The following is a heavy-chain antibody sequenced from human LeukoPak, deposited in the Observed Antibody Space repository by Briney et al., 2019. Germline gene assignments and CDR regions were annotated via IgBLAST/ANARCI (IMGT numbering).Heavy chain of an antibody. J-gene: IGHJ2*01. Sequence: GSLRLSCAASGFTLSSYWMSWIRQPPGKGLEWIGYIYYSGSTNYNPSLKSRVTISVDTSKNQFSLKLSSVTAADTAVYYCARPNSSGWSSYWYFDLWGRGTLVTVSS. CDR1: GFTLSSYW. CDR2: IYYSGST. D-gene: IGHD6-19*01. CDR3: ARPNSSGWSSYWYFDL. V-gene: IGHV4-59*01.